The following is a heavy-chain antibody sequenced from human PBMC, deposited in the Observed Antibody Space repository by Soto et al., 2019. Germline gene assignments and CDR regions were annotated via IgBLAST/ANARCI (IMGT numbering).Heavy chain of an antibody. V-gene: IGHV4-59*01. CDR1: GGSISSYY. CDR2: IYYSGST. CDR3: ARLYDSSGYYALGWFDP. Sequence: KTSETLSLTCTVSGGSISSYYWSWIRQPPGKGLEWIGYIYYSGSTNYNPSLKSRVTISVDTSKNQFSLKLSSVTAADTAVYYCARLYDSSGYYALGWFDPWGQGTLVTVSS. J-gene: IGHJ5*02. D-gene: IGHD3-22*01.